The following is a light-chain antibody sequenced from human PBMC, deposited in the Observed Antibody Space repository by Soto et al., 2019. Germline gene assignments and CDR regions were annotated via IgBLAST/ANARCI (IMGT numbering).Light chain of an antibody. CDR3: QQYGSSPT. J-gene: IGKJ4*01. Sequence: ETVLTQSPGTLSFSPEERATLSCRASQSVSGTYLAWYQHKPGQSPRLLIFGSSIRAAGIPDRFSGSGSGTDFTLTISSLEPEDSAVYYCQQYGSSPTFGGGTKV. CDR1: QSVSGTY. CDR2: GSS. V-gene: IGKV3-20*01.